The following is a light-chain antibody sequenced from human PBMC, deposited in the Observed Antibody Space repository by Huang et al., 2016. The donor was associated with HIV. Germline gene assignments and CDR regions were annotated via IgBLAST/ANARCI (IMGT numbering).Light chain of an antibody. V-gene: IGKV3D-15*01. CDR3: QHYNNWPPWT. Sequence: EIVMTQSPATLSVSPGERATLSCRASKGVSNNIAWYQQKPGQTPRLLMHGASTRATGIAAKFSGRGSGTDFTLTITSLQPEDSAVYYCQHYNNWPPWTFGPGTQVEI. J-gene: IGKJ1*01. CDR1: KGVSNN. CDR2: GAS.